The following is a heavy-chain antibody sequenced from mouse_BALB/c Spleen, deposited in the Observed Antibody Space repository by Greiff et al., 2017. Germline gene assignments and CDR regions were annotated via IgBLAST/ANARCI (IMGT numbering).Heavy chain of an antibody. CDR2: INPSTGYT. J-gene: IGHJ3*01. CDR1: GYTFTSYW. Sequence: VKLVESGAELAKPGASVKMSCKASGYTFTSYWMHWVKQRPGQGLEWIGYINPSTGYTEYNQKFKDKATLTADKSSSTAYMQLSSLTSEDSAVYCCVRGENFAWFAYWGQGTLVTVSA. V-gene: IGHV1-7*01. CDR3: VRGENFAWFAY.